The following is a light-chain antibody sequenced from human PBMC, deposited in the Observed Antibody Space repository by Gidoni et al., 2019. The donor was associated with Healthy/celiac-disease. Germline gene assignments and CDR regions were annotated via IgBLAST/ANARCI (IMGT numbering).Light chain of an antibody. J-gene: IGKJ5*01. Sequence: DLQMIQPSSSLPASVGDRVTITCRASQSISIYLNWYQQKPGTAPKLLIYAASSLQIGVSSRFSGSGCGTDFTLTISSLQPEDFATYYCQQSYSTPSITFGQGTRLEIK. CDR3: QQSYSTPSIT. CDR2: AAS. CDR1: QSISIY. V-gene: IGKV1-39*01.